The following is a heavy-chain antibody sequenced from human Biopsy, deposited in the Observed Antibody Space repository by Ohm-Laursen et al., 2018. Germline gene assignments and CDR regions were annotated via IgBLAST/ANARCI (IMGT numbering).Heavy chain of an antibody. V-gene: IGHV1-69*01. CDR3: VAYPSSGSFENNDDFAMDV. J-gene: IGHJ6*02. CDR2: IITVSETA. Sequence: GSSVKVSCKASGGAFTNYAINWVRQAPGHGLEWMGGIITVSETAGYAERFQGRVTITADVTTTTAYMDLGGLRSEDTAVYYCVAYPSSGSFENNDDFAMDVWGQGTTVIVSS. CDR1: GGAFTNYA. D-gene: IGHD6-19*01.